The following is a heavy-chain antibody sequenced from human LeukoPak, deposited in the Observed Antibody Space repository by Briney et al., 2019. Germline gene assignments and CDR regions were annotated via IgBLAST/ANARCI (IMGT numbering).Heavy chain of an antibody. J-gene: IGHJ4*02. CDR1: GYTFTGSY. CDR3: APMVYTYPYLDY. D-gene: IGHD3-10*01. CDR2: INPNSGGT. V-gene: IGHV1-2*02. Sequence: GASVKVSCKASGYTFTGSYIHWVRQAPGQGLEWMGWINPNSGGTNYAQKFQGRVTMTRDTSNSTAYMELGRLKSDDTAVYYCAPMVYTYPYLDYWGQGTLVTVSP.